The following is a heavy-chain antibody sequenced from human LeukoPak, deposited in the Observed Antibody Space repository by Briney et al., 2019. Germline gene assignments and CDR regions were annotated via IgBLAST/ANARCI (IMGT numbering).Heavy chain of an antibody. D-gene: IGHD6-19*01. CDR1: GYTFTSYG. CDR3: ARAERSSGWTTYYFDY. Sequence: ASVKVSCKASGYTFTSYGLNWVRQAPGQGLEWMGWINTNTGNPTYAQGFTGRFVFSLDTSVSTAYLQISSLKAEDTAVYYCARAERSSGWTTYYFDYWGQGTLVTVSS. J-gene: IGHJ4*02. CDR2: INTNTGNP. V-gene: IGHV7-4-1*02.